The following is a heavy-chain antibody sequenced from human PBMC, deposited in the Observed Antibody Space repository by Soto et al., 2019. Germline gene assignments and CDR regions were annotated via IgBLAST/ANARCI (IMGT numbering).Heavy chain of an antibody. D-gene: IGHD3-10*01. J-gene: IGHJ4*02. Sequence: QITLKESGPTLVKPTQTLTLTCTFSGFSLSTSGVGVGWIRQPPGKALEWLALIYWDDDKRYSPSLKSRLTITKDTSKNQVVLTMTNMDPVDTATYYCAHIDYYGSGSPLDYWGQGTLVTVSS. CDR3: AHIDYYGSGSPLDY. CDR1: GFSLSTSGVG. V-gene: IGHV2-5*02. CDR2: IYWDDDK.